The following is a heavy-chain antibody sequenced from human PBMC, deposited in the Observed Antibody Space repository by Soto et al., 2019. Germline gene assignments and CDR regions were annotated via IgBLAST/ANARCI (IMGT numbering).Heavy chain of an antibody. CDR1: GGMMRHYY. CDR3: VRFEWTPTGTGDYYQDASED. Sequence: SEKLPHTNSVSGGMMRHYYWSGCRQAPGKKMEWLGYIFDGGSANYNPSLKSRVSFSLDKSQNQLSLKLTSVTGADTASYYCVRFEWTPTGTGDYYQDASEDWGKGT. CDR2: IFDGGSA. J-gene: IGHJ6*03. V-gene: IGHV4-59*12. D-gene: IGHD4-17*01.